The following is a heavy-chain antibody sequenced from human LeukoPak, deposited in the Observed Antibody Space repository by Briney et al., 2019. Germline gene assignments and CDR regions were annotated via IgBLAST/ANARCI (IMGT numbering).Heavy chain of an antibody. CDR1: GYTLTELS. Sequence: ASVKVSCMVSGYTLTELSMHWVRQAPGKGLEWMGGFDPEDGETIYAQKFQGRVTMTEDTSTDTAYMELSSLRSEDTAVYYCATSIAVAVDFDYWGQGTLVTVSS. V-gene: IGHV1-24*01. CDR2: FDPEDGET. CDR3: ATSIAVAVDFDY. D-gene: IGHD6-19*01. J-gene: IGHJ4*02.